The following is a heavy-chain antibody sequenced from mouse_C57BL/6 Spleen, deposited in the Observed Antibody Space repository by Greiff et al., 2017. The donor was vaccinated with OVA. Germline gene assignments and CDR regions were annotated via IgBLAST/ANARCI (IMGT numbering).Heavy chain of an antibody. V-gene: IGHV1-54*01. CDR2: INPGSGGT. CDR1: GYAFTNYL. Sequence: QVQLKESGAELVRPGTSVKVSCKASGYAFTNYLIEWVKQRPGQGLEWIGVINPGSGGTNYNEKFKGKATLTADKSSSTAYMQLSSLTSEDSAVYFCARGDPYGSTSFAYWGQGTLVTVSA. D-gene: IGHD1-1*01. CDR3: ARGDPYGSTSFAY. J-gene: IGHJ3*01.